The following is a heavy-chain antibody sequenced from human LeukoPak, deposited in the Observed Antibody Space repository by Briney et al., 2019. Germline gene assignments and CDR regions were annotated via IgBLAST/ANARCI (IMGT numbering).Heavy chain of an antibody. J-gene: IGHJ4*02. CDR2: ISSSSSYI. D-gene: IGHD3-22*01. Sequence: GGSLRLSCAASGFTFSSYSMNWVRQAPGKGLEWVSSISSSSSYIYYADSVKGRFTISRDNAKNSLYLQMNSLRAEDTAVYYCARRVGRYDSTDYFDYWGQGTLVTVSS. V-gene: IGHV3-21*01. CDR1: GFTFSSYS. CDR3: ARRVGRYDSTDYFDY.